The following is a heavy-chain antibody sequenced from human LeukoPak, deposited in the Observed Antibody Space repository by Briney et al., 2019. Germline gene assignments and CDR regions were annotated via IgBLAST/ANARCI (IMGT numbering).Heavy chain of an antibody. J-gene: IGHJ4*02. CDR2: IYHSGST. CDR3: ARGGGGGVAAAGIGFDY. V-gene: IGHV4-4*02. D-gene: IGHD6-13*01. Sequence: PSETLSLTCTVSGGSISSSNWWSWVRQPPGKGLEWIGEIYHSGSTNYNPSLKSRVTISVDTSKNQFSLKLSSVTAADTAVYYCARGGGGGVAAAGIGFDYWGQGTLVTVSS. CDR1: GGSISSSNW.